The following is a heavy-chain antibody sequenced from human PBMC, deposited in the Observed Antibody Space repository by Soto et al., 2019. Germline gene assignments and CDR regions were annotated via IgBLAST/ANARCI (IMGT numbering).Heavy chain of an antibody. D-gene: IGHD6-19*01. CDR3: AKGLRGYSSIWAY. CDR1: GGTFSSYA. J-gene: IGHJ4*02. CDR2: IIPIFGTA. V-gene: IGHV1-69*13. Sequence: SVTVSCTASGGTFSSYAISWVRQAPGQGLEWMGGIIPIFGTANYAQKFQGRVTITADESTSTAYMELSSLRSEDTAVYYCAKGLRGYSSIWAYWGQGTLVTVSS.